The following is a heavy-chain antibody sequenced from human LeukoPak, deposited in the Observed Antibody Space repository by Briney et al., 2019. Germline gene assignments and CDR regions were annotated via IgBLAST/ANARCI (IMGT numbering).Heavy chain of an antibody. Sequence: GGSLRLSCAASGFTFSSYAMHWVRQAPGKGLEWVAVISYDGSNKYYADSVKGRFTISRDNSKNTLYLQMNSLRAEDTAVYYCAKGSGGAAAGVEDYWGQGTLVTVSS. J-gene: IGHJ4*02. CDR1: GFTFSSYA. V-gene: IGHV3-30-3*01. D-gene: IGHD6-13*01. CDR2: ISYDGSNK. CDR3: AKGSGGAAAGVEDY.